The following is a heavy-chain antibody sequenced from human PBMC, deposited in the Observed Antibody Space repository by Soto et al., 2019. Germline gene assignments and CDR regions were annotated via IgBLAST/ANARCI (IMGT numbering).Heavy chain of an antibody. D-gene: IGHD3-22*01. V-gene: IGHV3-53*01. CDR2: IYSGGST. CDR1: GFTVSSNY. J-gene: IGHJ4*02. Sequence: HPGGSLRLSCAASGFTVSSNYMSWVRQAPGKGLEWVSVIYSGGSTYYADSVKGRFTISRDNSKNTLYLQMNSLRAEDTAVYYCARVDSSGYYYFDYWGQGTLVTVSS. CDR3: ARVDSSGYYYFDY.